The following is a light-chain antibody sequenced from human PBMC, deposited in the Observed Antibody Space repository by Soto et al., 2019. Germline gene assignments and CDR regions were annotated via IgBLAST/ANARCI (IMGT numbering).Light chain of an antibody. V-gene: IGKV3-15*01. CDR2: GAV. J-gene: IGKJ2*01. CDR3: QPYYAWPRT. Sequence: EIVMTQAPVTLSVSPGERATLSCRAGQSVGGDLAWYQQIPGQAPRLLIYGAVTRATGVAARFSGGGSGTEFTLNVDSLQSEPLAIYYCQPYYAWPRTFGQGTKLPI. CDR1: QSVGGD.